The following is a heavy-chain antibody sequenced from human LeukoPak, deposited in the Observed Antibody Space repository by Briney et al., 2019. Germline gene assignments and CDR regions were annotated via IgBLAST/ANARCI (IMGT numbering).Heavy chain of an antibody. CDR1: GFTFSNHW. Sequence: GGSLRLSCAASGFTFSNHWMHWVRQAPGKGLMWVSRISRGASRTDYADSVKGRFTISRNDAKNTLYLQVNSLRVEDTGVYFCARGGSDTAMAHDYWGQGILVTVSS. D-gene: IGHD5-18*01. CDR3: ARGGSDTAMAHDY. V-gene: IGHV3-74*01. J-gene: IGHJ4*02. CDR2: ISRGASRT.